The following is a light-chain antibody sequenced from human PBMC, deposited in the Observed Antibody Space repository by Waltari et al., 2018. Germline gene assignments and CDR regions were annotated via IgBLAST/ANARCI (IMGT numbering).Light chain of an antibody. Sequence: QSVLTQPPSASGTPGQRVTISCSGSSSNIGNNSVYWYQQPPGTAPKLLIYRNNQRPSGVPDRFSGSKSGTSASLAISGLRSEDEADYYCAAWDDSLSGRVFGGGTKLTVL. J-gene: IGLJ3*02. CDR3: AAWDDSLSGRV. V-gene: IGLV1-47*01. CDR2: RNN. CDR1: SSNIGNNS.